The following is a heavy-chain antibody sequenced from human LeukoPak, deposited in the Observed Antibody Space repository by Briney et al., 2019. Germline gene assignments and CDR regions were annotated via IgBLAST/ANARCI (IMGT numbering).Heavy chain of an antibody. CDR2: INPSGGST. J-gene: IGHJ6*03. CDR3: AMISGSYYSGYYYYMDV. V-gene: IGHV1-46*01. CDR1: GYTFTSYY. Sequence: GASVKVSCKASGYTFTSYYMHWVRQAPGQGLEWMGIINPSGGSTSYAQKFQGRVTMTRDMSTSTVYMELSSLRSEDTAVYYCAMISGSYYSGYYYYMDVWGKGSTVTDSS. D-gene: IGHD1-26*01.